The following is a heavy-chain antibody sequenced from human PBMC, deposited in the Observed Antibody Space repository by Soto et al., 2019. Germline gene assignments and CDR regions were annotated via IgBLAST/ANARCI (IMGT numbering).Heavy chain of an antibody. Sequence: GGSLRLSCAASGFTFRNHWMHWVRQAPGKGLVWVSHINNDGSGATYADSVKGRFTISRDNAENTIYLQMNSLRVEDTAVYYCTRDSSLSFDYWGQGALVTVSS. CDR1: GFTFRNHW. CDR2: INNDGSGA. J-gene: IGHJ4*02. CDR3: TRDSSLSFDY. V-gene: IGHV3-74*01.